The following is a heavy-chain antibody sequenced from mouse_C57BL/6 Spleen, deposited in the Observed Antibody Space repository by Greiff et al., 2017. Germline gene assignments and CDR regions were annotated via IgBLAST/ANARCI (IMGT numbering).Heavy chain of an antibody. CDR1: GYTFTSYW. CDR2: IDPSDSYT. CDR3: ARSNYAMDS. Sequence: VQLQQPGAELVKPGASVKLSCKASGYTFTSYWMQWVKQRPGQGLEWIGEIDPSDSYTNYNQKFKGKATLTVDTSSSTAYMQLSSLTSEDSAVYYCARSNYAMDSWGQGTSVTVSS. V-gene: IGHV1-50*01. J-gene: IGHJ4*01.